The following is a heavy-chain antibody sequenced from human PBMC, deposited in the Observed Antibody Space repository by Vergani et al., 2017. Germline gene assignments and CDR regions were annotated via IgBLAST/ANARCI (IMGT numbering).Heavy chain of an antibody. D-gene: IGHD2-21*01. J-gene: IGHJ6*02. Sequence: EVQLVESGGGIVKPGGSLRLSCVASGFSFRNAWMNWVRRTPGKGLEWVGRIKSTFDRGTTDYAAAVKGRFTISRDDSKITLFLQMNGLKTEDIGVYYCTTDPRYCGDGSCYWLRDHHYYGMDVWGQGTTVTGSS. CDR2: IKSTFDRGTT. CDR1: GFSFRNAW. CDR3: TTDPRYCGDGSCYWLRDHHYYGMDV. V-gene: IGHV3-15*07.